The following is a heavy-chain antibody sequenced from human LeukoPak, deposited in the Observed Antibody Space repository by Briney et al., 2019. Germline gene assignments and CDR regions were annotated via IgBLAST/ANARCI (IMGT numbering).Heavy chain of an antibody. J-gene: IGHJ5*02. V-gene: IGHV4-4*07. D-gene: IGHD3-10*01. CDR2: ISGCGTI. CDR1: GGSFSGYY. Sequence: SETLSLTCAVYGGSFSGYYWSWIRQPAGKGLEWIGLISGCGTITYNPALQSRLTISIDTSKNQFSLKLMSVTAADTAVYYCARDSGTTGEVKFDPWGQGTLVTVSS. CDR3: ARDSGTTGEVKFDP.